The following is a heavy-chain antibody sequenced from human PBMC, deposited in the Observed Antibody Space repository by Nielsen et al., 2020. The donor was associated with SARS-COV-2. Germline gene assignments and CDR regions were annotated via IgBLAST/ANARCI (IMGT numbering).Heavy chain of an antibody. CDR2: INPVDDST. CDR3: ARGGFAVVFPTYDY. V-gene: IGHV1-46*01. CDR1: GYTFTNNY. Sequence: ASVKVSCKASGYTFTNNYMHWVRQAPGQGLEWMAIINPVDDSTNYAQKFQGRVTMTRDTSTNTVYMELSSLRSEDTAVQYCARGGFAVVFPTYDYWGQGTLVTVSS. J-gene: IGHJ4*02. D-gene: IGHD3-3*01.